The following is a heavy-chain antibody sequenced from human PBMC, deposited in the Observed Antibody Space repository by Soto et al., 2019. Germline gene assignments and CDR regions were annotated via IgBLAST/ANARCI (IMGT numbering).Heavy chain of an antibody. CDR3: ARLGEEINTRLIVRQLPRGGYYSYYGMDV. V-gene: IGHV5-51*01. Sequence: PGESLKISCKGSGYSFTSYWIGWVRQMPGKGLEWMGIIYPGDSDTRYSPSFQGQVTISADKSISTAYLQWSSLKASDTAMYYCARLGEEINTRLIVRQLPRGGYYSYYGMDVWGQGTTVTVSS. D-gene: IGHD2-2*01. CDR1: GYSFTSYW. CDR2: IYPGDSDT. J-gene: IGHJ6*02.